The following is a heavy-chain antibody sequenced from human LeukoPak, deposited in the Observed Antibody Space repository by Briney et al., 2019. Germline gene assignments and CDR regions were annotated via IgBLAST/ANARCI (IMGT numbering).Heavy chain of an antibody. J-gene: IGHJ4*02. CDR1: GFTFSAYA. Sequence: PGGSLRLSCSRSGFTFSAYAMYWVRQAPGKGLEYVSGISSDGGRSFYADSVQGRFTISRDNSKNTLYLQMNSLRAEDTAVYYCARDPLAVAGTAYLDYWGQGTLVTVSS. D-gene: IGHD6-19*01. CDR2: ISSDGGRS. CDR3: ARDPLAVAGTAYLDY. V-gene: IGHV3-64*04.